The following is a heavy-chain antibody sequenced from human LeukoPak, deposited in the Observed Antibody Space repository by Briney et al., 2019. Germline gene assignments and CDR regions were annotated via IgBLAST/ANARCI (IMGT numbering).Heavy chain of an antibody. D-gene: IGHD3-10*01. CDR1: GFTFDDYA. J-gene: IGHJ4*02. V-gene: IGHV3-23*01. CDR2: ISGSGGST. CDR3: AKVGLLYDY. Sequence: GGSLRLSCAASGFTFDDYAMHWVRQAPGKGLEWVSGISGSGGSTYYADSVKGRFTISRDNSKNTLYLQMNSLRAEDTAVYYCAKVGLLYDYWGQGTLVTVSS.